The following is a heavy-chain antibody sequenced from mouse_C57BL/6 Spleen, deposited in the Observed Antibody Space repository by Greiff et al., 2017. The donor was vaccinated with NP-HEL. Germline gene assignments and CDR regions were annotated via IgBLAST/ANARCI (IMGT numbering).Heavy chain of an antibody. CDR2: IYPGDGDT. J-gene: IGHJ3*01. Sequence: VKLMESGAELVKPGASVKISCKASGYAFSSYWMNWVKQRPGKGLEWIGQIYPGDGDTNYNGKFKGKATLTADKSSSTAYMQLSSLTSEDSVVYFCARSYDGYSFAYWGQGTLVTVSA. V-gene: IGHV1-80*01. CDR3: ARSYDGYSFAY. CDR1: GYAFSSYW. D-gene: IGHD2-3*01.